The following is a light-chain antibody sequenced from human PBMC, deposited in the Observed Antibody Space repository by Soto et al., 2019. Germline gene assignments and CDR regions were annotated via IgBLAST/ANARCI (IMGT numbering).Light chain of an antibody. CDR1: QAIITY. J-gene: IGKJ4*01. CDR2: DAS. Sequence: DIQLTQSPSSLSASVGDRVTITCHASQAIITYLNWFQQKPGKAPKLLIYDASHLETGVPSRFSGSGSGTAFTFTISSLQLEDIGTYYCQQYDNLPLTFGGGTKVEV. CDR3: QQYDNLPLT. V-gene: IGKV1-33*01.